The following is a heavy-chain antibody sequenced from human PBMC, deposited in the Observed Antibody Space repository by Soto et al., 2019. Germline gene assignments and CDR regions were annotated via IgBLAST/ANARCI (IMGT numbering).Heavy chain of an antibody. V-gene: IGHV1-18*01. Sequence: QVQLVQSGAEVKKPGASVKVSCKTSGYIFPSYGISWVRQAPGQGLEWMGWISAYNGYANYSQKLQRRVTPTTDTATSTAYIEVKSLTTDDTAVWYCARAESGSNSGYWREGTMIIVSS. J-gene: IGHJ4*02. CDR1: GYIFPSYG. CDR2: ISAYNGYA. D-gene: IGHD1-26*01. CDR3: ARAESGSNSGY.